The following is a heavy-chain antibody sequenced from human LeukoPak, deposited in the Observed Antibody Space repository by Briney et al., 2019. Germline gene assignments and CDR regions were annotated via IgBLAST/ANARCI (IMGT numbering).Heavy chain of an antibody. D-gene: IGHD3-22*01. Sequence: GQSLKISCQGSGYSLSRYWIGWVRQMRGKGLEWMGIIYPGDSDTRSCPYFQGKITISADKSINTAYLQWNSLKASDTAMYYCARGSGSGYLLRLDYWGQGTLVTVSS. CDR2: IYPGDSDT. J-gene: IGHJ4*02. CDR3: ARGSGSGYLLRLDY. CDR1: GYSLSRYW. V-gene: IGHV5-51*01.